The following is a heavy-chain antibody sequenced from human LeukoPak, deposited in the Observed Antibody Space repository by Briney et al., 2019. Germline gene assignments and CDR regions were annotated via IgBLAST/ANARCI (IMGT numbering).Heavy chain of an antibody. Sequence: GGSLRLSCAASGFTFSSYWMNWARQAPGKGLEWVASINHNGNVNYYVDSVRGRFTISTDNAKNSLYLQMSNLRAEDTSVDFCARGGGLDVWGQGDTVTVSS. D-gene: IGHD3-16*01. CDR3: ARGGGLDV. CDR2: INHNGNVN. CDR1: GFTFSSYW. J-gene: IGHJ6*02. V-gene: IGHV3-7*03.